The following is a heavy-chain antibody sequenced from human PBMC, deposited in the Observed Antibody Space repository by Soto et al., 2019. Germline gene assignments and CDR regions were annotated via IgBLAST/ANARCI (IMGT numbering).Heavy chain of an antibody. D-gene: IGHD6-6*01. Sequence: ETLSLTCTVSGGSISSYYWSWIRQPPGKGLEWIGYIYYSGSTNYNPSLKSRVTISVDTSKNQFSLKLSSVTAADTAVYYCARDLDSSSTFDYWGQGTLVTVSS. CDR3: ARDLDSSSTFDY. J-gene: IGHJ4*02. CDR2: IYYSGST. V-gene: IGHV4-59*01. CDR1: GGSISSYY.